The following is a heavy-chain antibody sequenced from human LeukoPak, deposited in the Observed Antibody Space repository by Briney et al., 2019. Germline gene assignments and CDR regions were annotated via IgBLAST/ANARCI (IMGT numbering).Heavy chain of an antibody. Sequence: ASVKVSCKASGYTFTSYDINWVRQATGQGLEWMGWMNPNSGNTGYAQKFQGRVTMTRNTSISTAYMELSSLRSEDTAVYYCARGGWILLWFGELSTHDAFDIWGQGTMVTVSS. CDR3: ARGGWILLWFGELSTHDAFDI. D-gene: IGHD3-10*01. CDR2: MNPNSGNT. CDR1: GYTFTSYD. J-gene: IGHJ3*02. V-gene: IGHV1-8*01.